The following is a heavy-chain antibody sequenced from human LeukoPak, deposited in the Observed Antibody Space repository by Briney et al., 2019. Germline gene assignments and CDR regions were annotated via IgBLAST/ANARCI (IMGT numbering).Heavy chain of an antibody. CDR2: IHSDGSST. Sequence: GMSLRLSCAASGVTLSPYGMHWVRQAPGKGLVWVSRIHSDGSSTTYADSVKGRFTISRDNAKNTLYLQMNSLRAEDTAVYYCARGGAYCGGDCYQIDYWGQGTLVIVSS. D-gene: IGHD2-21*02. V-gene: IGHV3-74*01. CDR3: ARGGAYCGGDCYQIDY. CDR1: GVTLSPYG. J-gene: IGHJ4*02.